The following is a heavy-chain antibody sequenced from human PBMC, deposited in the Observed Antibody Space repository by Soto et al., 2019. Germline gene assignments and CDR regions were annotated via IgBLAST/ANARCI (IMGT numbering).Heavy chain of an antibody. D-gene: IGHD3-3*01. CDR3: ARVLPGGNLADFWSGYFDY. CDR2: IWYDGSNK. Sequence: SLRLSCAASGFTFSSYGMHWVRQAPGKGLEWVAVIWYDGSNKYYADSVKGRFTISRDNSKNTLYLQMNSLRAEDTAVYYCARVLPGGNLADFWSGYFDYWGQGTLVTVSS. J-gene: IGHJ4*02. V-gene: IGHV3-33*01. CDR1: GFTFSSYG.